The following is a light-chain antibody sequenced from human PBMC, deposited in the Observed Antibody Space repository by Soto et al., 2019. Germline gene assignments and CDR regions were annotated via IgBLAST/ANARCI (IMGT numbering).Light chain of an antibody. Sequence: ENVLTQSPGTLSLSPGERATLSCRARETVSSTYLAWYQQKPGQAPRLLIYGASSRATGIPDRVSGSGSGTDFTLTISRLEPEDFAVYYCQQYGSSPPTLGGGTRVEIK. CDR1: ETVSSTY. CDR3: QQYGSSPPT. CDR2: GAS. V-gene: IGKV3-20*01. J-gene: IGKJ4*01.